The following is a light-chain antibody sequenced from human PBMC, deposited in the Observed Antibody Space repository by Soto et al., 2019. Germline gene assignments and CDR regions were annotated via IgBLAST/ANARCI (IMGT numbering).Light chain of an antibody. J-gene: IGKJ4*01. CDR2: DAS. Sequence: EIVLTHSRASLSLSPGERGTVSCRASQSVSRYLAWYQQKPGQAPRLLIYDASNRATGIPARFSVSVSGTDFTLTLSRLQNEDVAVYDGQQRSNWPLTFCGGTKVDIK. CDR1: QSVSRY. V-gene: IGKV3-11*01. CDR3: QQRSNWPLT.